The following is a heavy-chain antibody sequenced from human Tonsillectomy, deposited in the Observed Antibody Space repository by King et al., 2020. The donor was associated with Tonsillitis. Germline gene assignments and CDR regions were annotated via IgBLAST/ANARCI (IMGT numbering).Heavy chain of an antibody. V-gene: IGHV4-39*02. Sequence: QLQESGPGLVKPSETLSLTCIVSGGSISDTSYHWGWLRQPPGKGLEWIGSIYYSGKTYYNPSLKSRVTILVDTSKNQFSLKLSSVTAADTAVYYCARDPGYSRGFDPWGQGTLVTVSS. J-gene: IGHJ5*02. CDR2: IYYSGKT. CDR3: ARDPGYSRGFDP. CDR1: GGSISDTSYH. D-gene: IGHD3-22*01.